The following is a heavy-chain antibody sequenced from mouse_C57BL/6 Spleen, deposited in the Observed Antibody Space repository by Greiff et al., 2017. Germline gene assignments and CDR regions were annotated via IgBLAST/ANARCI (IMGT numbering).Heavy chain of an antibody. CDR1: GYTFTSYW. D-gene: IGHD2-4*01. CDR3: ARGPYYYDYDY. J-gene: IGHJ2*01. Sequence: QVQLKQPGTELVKPGASVKLSCKASGYTFTSYWMHWVKQRPGQGLEWIGNINPSNGGTNYNEKFKSKATLTVDKSASTAYMQLSSLTSEDSAVYYCARGPYYYDYDYWGQGTTLTVSS. V-gene: IGHV1-53*01. CDR2: INPSNGGT.